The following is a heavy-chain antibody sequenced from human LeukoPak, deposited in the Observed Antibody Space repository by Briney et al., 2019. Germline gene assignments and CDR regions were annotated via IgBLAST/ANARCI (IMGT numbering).Heavy chain of an antibody. CDR3: AKALHESGYSYYYYYYGMDV. D-gene: IGHD3-3*01. CDR1: GFTFSSYA. J-gene: IGHJ6*02. CDR2: ISGSGGST. V-gene: IGHV3-23*01. Sequence: PGGSLRLSCAASGFTFSSYAMSWVRQAPGKGLEWVSAISGSGGSTYYADSVKGRFTISGDNSKNTLYLQMNSLRAEDTAVYYCAKALHESGYSYYYYYYGMDVWGQGTTVTVSS.